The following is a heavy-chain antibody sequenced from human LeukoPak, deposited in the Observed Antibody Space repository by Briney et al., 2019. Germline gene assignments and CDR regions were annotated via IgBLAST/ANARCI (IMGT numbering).Heavy chain of an antibody. CDR1: GFTFSSYG. D-gene: IGHD3-10*01. CDR2: IRYDGSNK. V-gene: IGHV3-30*02. Sequence: GGSLRLSCAASGFTFSSYGMHWVRQAPGKGLEWVAFIRYDGSNKYYADSVKGRFTISRDNSKNTLYLQMNSLRAEDTAVYYCAKDRDPIYYMDVWGKGTTVTVSS. J-gene: IGHJ6*03. CDR3: AKDRDPIYYMDV.